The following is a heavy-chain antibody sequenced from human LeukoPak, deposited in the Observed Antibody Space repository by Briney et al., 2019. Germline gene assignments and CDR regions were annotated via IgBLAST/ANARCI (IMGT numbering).Heavy chain of an antibody. CDR1: GYTFTSYG. CDR2: ISAYNGNT. J-gene: IGHJ2*01. V-gene: IGHV1-18*01. CDR3: ARRREMATISAWYFDL. D-gene: IGHD5-24*01. Sequence: ASVKVSCKASGYTFTSYGISWVRQAPGQGLEWMGWISAYNGNTNYAQKLQGRVTMTTDTSTSTAYMELRSLRSDDTAVYYCARRREMATISAWYFDLWGRGTLVTVSS.